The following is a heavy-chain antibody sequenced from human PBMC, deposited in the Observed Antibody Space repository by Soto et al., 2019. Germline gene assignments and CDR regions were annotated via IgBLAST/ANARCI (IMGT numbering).Heavy chain of an antibody. CDR1: GFTFSSYS. V-gene: IGHV3-21*01. CDR2: ISSSSSYI. J-gene: IGHJ5*02. Sequence: EVQLVESGGGLVKPGGSLRLSCAASGFTFSSYSMNWVRQAPGKGLEWVSSISSSSSYIYYADSVKGRFTISRDNAKNSRYLQMNSLRAEDTAVYYCARETNWNYEGDWFDHWCQGTLVTVSS. CDR3: ARETNWNYEGDWFDH. D-gene: IGHD1-7*01.